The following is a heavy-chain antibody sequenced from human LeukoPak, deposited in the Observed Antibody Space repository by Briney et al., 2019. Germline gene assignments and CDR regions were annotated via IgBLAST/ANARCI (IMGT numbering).Heavy chain of an antibody. CDR2: MYSNVIT. Sequence: SETLSLTCTVSGGSINNYYWAWIRQPPGKGLQWIGHMYSNVITKYNPSFRSRVTMSIDTSKSQFSLKLSSVTAADTAVYYCARDLQQLVPGWLFDYWGQGTLVTVSS. V-gene: IGHV4-59*12. D-gene: IGHD6-13*01. CDR3: ARDLQQLVPGWLFDY. CDR1: GGSINNYY. J-gene: IGHJ4*02.